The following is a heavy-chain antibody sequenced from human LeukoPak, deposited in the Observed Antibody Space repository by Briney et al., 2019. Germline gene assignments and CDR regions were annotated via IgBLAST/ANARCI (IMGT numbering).Heavy chain of an antibody. CDR2: IKQDGSEK. J-gene: IGHJ4*02. CDR3: ATSSQYYYDSSGYYFLY. D-gene: IGHD3-22*01. Sequence: QTGGSLRLSCAASGFTFSSYWMSWVRQAPGKGLEWVANIKQDGSEKYYVDSVKGRFTISRENAKNSLYLQMNSLRAEDSAVYYCATSSQYYYDSSGYYFLYWGQGTLVTVSS. CDR1: GFTFSSYW. V-gene: IGHV3-7*01.